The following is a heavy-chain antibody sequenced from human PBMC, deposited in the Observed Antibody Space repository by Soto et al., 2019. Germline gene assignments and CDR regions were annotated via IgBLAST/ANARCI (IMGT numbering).Heavy chain of an antibody. V-gene: IGHV1-8*01. Sequence: ASVKVSCKASGYTFTIYDINWLRQATGQGLEWMGWMNPNSGNTGYAQKLQGRVTMTRNTSISTAYMELSSLRSEDTAVYYCARAILTVTTVNYFDYWGQGTLVTV. J-gene: IGHJ4*02. D-gene: IGHD4-17*01. CDR3: ARAILTVTTVNYFDY. CDR1: GYTFTIYD. CDR2: MNPNSGNT.